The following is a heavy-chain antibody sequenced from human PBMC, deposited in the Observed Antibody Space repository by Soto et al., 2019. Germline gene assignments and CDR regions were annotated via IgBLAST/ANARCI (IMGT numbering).Heavy chain of an antibody. D-gene: IGHD3-9*01. CDR3: AREYIYYDILTGYSPPYYYYGMDV. Sequence: ASVKVSCKASGYTFAGYYMHWVRQAPGQGLEWMGWINPNSGGTNYAQKFQGRVTMTRDTSISTAYMELSRLRSDDTAVYYCAREYIYYDILTGYSPPYYYYGMDVWGQGTTVTVSS. V-gene: IGHV1-2*02. CDR1: GYTFAGYY. CDR2: INPNSGGT. J-gene: IGHJ6*02.